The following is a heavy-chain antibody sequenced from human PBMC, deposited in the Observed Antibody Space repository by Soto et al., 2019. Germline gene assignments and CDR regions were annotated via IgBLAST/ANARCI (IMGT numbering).Heavy chain of an antibody. CDR3: ARGRSIAAAGSDFDY. Sequence: ASVKVSCKASGYTFTSYDTNWVRQATGQGLEWMGWMNPNSGNTGYAQKFQGRVTMTRNTSISTAYMELSSLRSEDTAVYYCARGRSIAAAGSDFDYWGQGTLVTVSS. CDR1: GYTFTSYD. J-gene: IGHJ4*02. V-gene: IGHV1-8*01. D-gene: IGHD6-13*01. CDR2: MNPNSGNT.